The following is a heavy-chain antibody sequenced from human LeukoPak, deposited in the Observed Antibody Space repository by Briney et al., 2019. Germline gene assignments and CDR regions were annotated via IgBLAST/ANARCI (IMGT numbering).Heavy chain of an antibody. CDR3: ARDTYSSGSYHYYYYMGV. CDR1: GGSISSYY. CDR2: IYTSGST. J-gene: IGHJ6*03. V-gene: IGHV4-4*07. Sequence: SETLSLTCTVSGGSISSYYWSWIRQPAGKGLEWIGRIYTSGSTNYNPSLKSRVTMSVDTSKNQFSLKLSSVTAADTAVYYCARDTYSSGSYHYYYYMGVWGKGTTVTISS. D-gene: IGHD3-10*01.